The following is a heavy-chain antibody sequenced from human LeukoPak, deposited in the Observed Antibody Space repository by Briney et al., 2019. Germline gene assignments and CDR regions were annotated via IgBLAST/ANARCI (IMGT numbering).Heavy chain of an antibody. CDR2: IDSSRIT. V-gene: IGHV4-4*09. CDR1: GGSVTMYD. CDR3: ARHRFHSGGPLFDP. Sequence: SETLSLTCTVSGGSVTMYDWSWLRQPPGKGLEWIGYIDSSRITNYNPSLKSRVTISVDMSKSQISLILTSVTAADTAVYYCARHRFHSGGPLFDPWGQGTLSPSPQ. D-gene: IGHD3-16*02. J-gene: IGHJ5*02.